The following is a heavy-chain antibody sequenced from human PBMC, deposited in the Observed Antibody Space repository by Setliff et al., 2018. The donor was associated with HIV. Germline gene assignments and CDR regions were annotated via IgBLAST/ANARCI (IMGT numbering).Heavy chain of an antibody. D-gene: IGHD5-12*01. J-gene: IGHJ3*01. CDR3: AKPTSGFYPRPYDL. CDR1: GFAFSTFD. Sequence: PGGSLRLSCVGTGFAFSTFDMNWVRQTPREGLEWVAAVSPDGDVTYYPDSLRGRFTVSRDNAKNMLFLQMSNLGADDSAIYYCAKPTSGFYPRPYDLWGHGTKVTVSS. CDR2: VSPDGDVT. V-gene: IGHV3-23*01.